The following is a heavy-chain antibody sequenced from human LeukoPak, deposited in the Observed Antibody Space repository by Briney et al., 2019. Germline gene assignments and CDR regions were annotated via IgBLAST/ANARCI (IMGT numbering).Heavy chain of an antibody. Sequence: GGSLRLSCAASGLTVSSNHMSWVRQAPGKGLEWVSVIYNGGSTYNADSVKGRFTVSRDNSKNTLCLQMNSLRADDTAVYYCARLYWVSGFDFWGQGTLVTVSS. D-gene: IGHD2-8*02. CDR2: IYNGGST. CDR3: ARLYWVSGFDF. J-gene: IGHJ4*02. CDR1: GLTVSSNH. V-gene: IGHV3-66*01.